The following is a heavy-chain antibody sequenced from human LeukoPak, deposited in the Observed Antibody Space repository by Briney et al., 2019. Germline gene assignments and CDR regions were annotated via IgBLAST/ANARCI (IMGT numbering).Heavy chain of an antibody. CDR2: INTNTGNP. J-gene: IGHJ6*02. CDR1: GYTFTSYA. Sequence: ASVKVSCKASGYTFTSYAMNWVRQAPGQGSEWMGWINTNTGNPTYAQGFTGRFVFSLDTSVSTAYLQISSLKAEDTAVYYCARDLEWLLGYYYYGMDVWGQGTTVTVSS. CDR3: ARDLEWLLGYYYYGMDV. D-gene: IGHD3-3*01. V-gene: IGHV7-4-1*02.